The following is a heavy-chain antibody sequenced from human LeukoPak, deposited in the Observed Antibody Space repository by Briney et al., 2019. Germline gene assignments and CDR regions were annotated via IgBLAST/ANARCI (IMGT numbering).Heavy chain of an antibody. J-gene: IGHJ5*02. D-gene: IGHD6-13*01. CDR2: IYYSGST. Sequence: SETLRLTCAVSGVSFTSYDWSWIRQPPGKGLVWIGYIYYSGSTNYNPSPKSRVTISLDTSKNQFSLKLRSVTAADTAVYYCATDYSVGRIAAGFDTWGQGTLVTVSS. V-gene: IGHV4-59*12. CDR1: GVSFTSYD. CDR3: ATDYSVGRIAAGFDT.